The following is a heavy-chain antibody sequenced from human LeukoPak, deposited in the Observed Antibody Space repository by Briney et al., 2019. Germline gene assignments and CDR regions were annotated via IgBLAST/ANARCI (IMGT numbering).Heavy chain of an antibody. V-gene: IGHV3-30-3*01. D-gene: IGHD4-17*01. J-gene: IGHJ2*01. Sequence: PGGSLRLSCAASGFTFSSYAMHWVRQAPGKGLEWVAVISYDGSNKYYADSVKGRFTISRDNSKNTLYLQMNSLRAEDTAVDYCARDYDYGDYEPHWYFDLWGRGTLVTVSS. CDR2: ISYDGSNK. CDR1: GFTFSSYA. CDR3: ARDYDYGDYEPHWYFDL.